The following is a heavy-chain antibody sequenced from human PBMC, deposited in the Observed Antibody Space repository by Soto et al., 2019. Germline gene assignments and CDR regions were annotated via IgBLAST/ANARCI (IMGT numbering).Heavy chain of an antibody. CDR2: ISAYNGNT. J-gene: IGHJ4*02. CDR1: GYTLASYA. V-gene: IGHV1-18*01. CDR3: ARDPPPPDY. Sequence: QVQLVQSGAEVKKPGASVKVSFKASGYTLASYAVSWMRQAPGQGLEWIGCISAYNGNTNYAQKLQGRVTMTTDTSTSTANMELRSLRSDDTAVYYCARDPPPPDYWGQGTLVTVSS.